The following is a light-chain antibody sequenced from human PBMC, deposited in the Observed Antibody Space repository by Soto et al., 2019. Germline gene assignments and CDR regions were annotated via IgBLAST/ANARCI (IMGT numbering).Light chain of an antibody. CDR2: KAS. V-gene: IGKV1-5*03. CDR1: QSISSW. J-gene: IGKJ4*01. Sequence: DIQMTQSPSTLSASVGDRVTITCRASQSISSWLAWYQQKPGKAPKLLIYKASSLESGVPSRFSGSGSGTEFTLTISSLQPDDFGTYYCQQSYTSPVTFGGGTKVDIK. CDR3: QQSYTSPVT.